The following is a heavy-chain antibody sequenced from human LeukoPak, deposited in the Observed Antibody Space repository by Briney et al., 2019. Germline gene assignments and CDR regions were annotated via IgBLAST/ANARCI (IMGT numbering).Heavy chain of an antibody. V-gene: IGHV4-61*02. CDR2: IYTSGST. CDR1: GGSISSGSYY. J-gene: IGHJ6*03. CDR3: ARGGSSAGYYYMDV. D-gene: IGHD6-6*01. Sequence: PSETLSLTCTVSGGSISSGSYYWSWIRQPAGKGLEWIGRIYTSGSTNYNPSLKSRVTISVDTSKNQFSLKLSSVTAADTAVYYCARGGSSAGYYYMDVWGKGTTVTISS.